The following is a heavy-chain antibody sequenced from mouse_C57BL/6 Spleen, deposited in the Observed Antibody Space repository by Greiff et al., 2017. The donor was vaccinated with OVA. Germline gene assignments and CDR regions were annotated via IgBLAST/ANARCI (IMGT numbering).Heavy chain of an antibody. J-gene: IGHJ2*01. Sequence: VQLVESGAELVKPGASVKISCKASGYAFSSYWMNWVKQRPGKGLEWIGQIYPGDGDTNYNGKFKGKATLTADKSSSTAYMQLSSLTSEDSAVYFCAREGLGSRQLDYWGQGTTLTVSS. V-gene: IGHV1-80*01. CDR3: AREGLGSRQLDY. CDR1: GYAFSSYW. CDR2: IYPGDGDT. D-gene: IGHD3-2*01.